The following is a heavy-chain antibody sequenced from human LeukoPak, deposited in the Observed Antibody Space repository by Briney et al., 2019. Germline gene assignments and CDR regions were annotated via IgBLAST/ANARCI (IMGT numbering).Heavy chain of an antibody. CDR3: AAWIQLWFVYDY. V-gene: IGHV4-34*01. CDR1: GGSFSGYY. CDR2: IYYSGST. D-gene: IGHD5-18*01. Sequence: SETLSLTCAVYGGSFSGYYWSWIRQPPGKGLEWIGYIYYSGSTNYNPSLKSRVTISVDTSKNQFSLKLSSVTAADTAVYYCAAWIQLWFVYDYWGQGTLVTVSS. J-gene: IGHJ4*02.